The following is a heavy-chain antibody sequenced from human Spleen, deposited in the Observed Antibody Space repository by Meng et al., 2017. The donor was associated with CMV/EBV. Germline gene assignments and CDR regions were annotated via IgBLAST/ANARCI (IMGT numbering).Heavy chain of an antibody. V-gene: IGHV1-69*05. CDR2: IIPIFGTA. CDR1: GGTFSNYA. CDR3: ARDTMRSSGSSVY. D-gene: IGHD1-26*01. Sequence: CKASGGTFSNYAVSWVRQAPGQGLEWMGGIIPIFGTANYAQRFQGRVTITTDESTSTAYMELSYLRSEDTAFYYCARDTMRSSGSSVYWGQGTLVTVSS. J-gene: IGHJ4*02.